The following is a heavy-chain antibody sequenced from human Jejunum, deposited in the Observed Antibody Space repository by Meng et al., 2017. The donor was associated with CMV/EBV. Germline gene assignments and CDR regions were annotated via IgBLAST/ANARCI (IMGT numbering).Heavy chain of an antibody. CDR1: CGSLSITTSS. D-gene: IGHD3-3*01. V-gene: IGHV4-39*02. J-gene: IGHJ5*02. CDR3: ARSFWSAPYNWFDH. Sequence: SCGSLSITTSSSPWIRQPPATGLGWIRSVYYNCAPSSSPSLTSRVPVSIDTSKNHFSLTLTSLTAADAAVSFCARSFWSAPYNWFDHWGQGTLVTVSS. CDR2: VYYNCAP.